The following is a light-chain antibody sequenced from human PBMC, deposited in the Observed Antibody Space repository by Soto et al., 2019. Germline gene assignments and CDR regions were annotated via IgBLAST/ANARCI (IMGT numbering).Light chain of an antibody. Sequence: QSALTQPASVSGSPGQSITISCTGTNSDLGTYNLVSWYQQHPGKAPRTIIYEVTKRPSGVSKRFSGSKSGNTASLTISGLQAEDEADYYCCSYVGSNIVYVFGTGTKLTVL. CDR1: NSDLGTYNL. CDR2: EVT. V-gene: IGLV2-23*02. J-gene: IGLJ1*01. CDR3: CSYVGSNIVYV.